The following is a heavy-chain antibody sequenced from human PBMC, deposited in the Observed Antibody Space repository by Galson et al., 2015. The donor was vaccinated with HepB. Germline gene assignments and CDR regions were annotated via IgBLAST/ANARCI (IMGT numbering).Heavy chain of an antibody. CDR2: INSDGSST. CDR3: VRDRWFGEGYGMDV. V-gene: IGHV3-74*01. Sequence: SLRLSCAASGFTFSNYWMHWVRQAPGKGLVWVSRINSDGSSTYNADSVKGRITISRDNAKNTLFLQMNSLRAEDTAVYYCVRDRWFGEGYGMDVWGQGTTVTVSS. CDR1: GFTFSNYW. J-gene: IGHJ6*02. D-gene: IGHD3-10*01.